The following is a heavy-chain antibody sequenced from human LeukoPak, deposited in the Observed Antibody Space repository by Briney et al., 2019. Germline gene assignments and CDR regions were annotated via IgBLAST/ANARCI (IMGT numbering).Heavy chain of an antibody. D-gene: IGHD3-22*01. Sequence: PSETLSLTCTVSGGSISSSSYYWGWIRQPPGKGLEWIGSIYYSGSTYYNPSLKSRVTISVDTSKNQFSLKLSSVTAADTAVYYCARDLDYYDSSGYYVGWFDPWGQGTLVTVSS. CDR3: ARDLDYYDSSGYYVGWFDP. V-gene: IGHV4-39*07. CDR2: IYYSGST. CDR1: GGSISSSSYY. J-gene: IGHJ5*02.